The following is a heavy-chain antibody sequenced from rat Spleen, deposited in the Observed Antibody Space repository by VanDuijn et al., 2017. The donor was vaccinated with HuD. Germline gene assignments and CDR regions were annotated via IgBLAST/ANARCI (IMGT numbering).Heavy chain of an antibody. CDR1: GFSLTSYH. V-gene: IGHV2-32*01. Sequence: QVQLKESGPGLVKPSETLSLTCTVSGFSLTSYHVSWVRQPPGKGLEWRGVIWGDGSTAYNSALKSRLSISRDTSKSQVFLKMNSLQTEDTATYYCASRGVVGVWGQGVMVTVSS. J-gene: IGHJ2*01. CDR3: ASRGVVGV. D-gene: IGHD4-3*01. CDR2: IWGDGST.